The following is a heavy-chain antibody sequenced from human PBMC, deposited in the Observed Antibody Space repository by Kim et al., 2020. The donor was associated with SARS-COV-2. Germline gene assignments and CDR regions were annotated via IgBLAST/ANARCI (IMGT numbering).Heavy chain of an antibody. Sequence: YNPSLKSRLTTSVDTSKNQLSLKLSSVAAADTAVYYCARRHQILLDAFDIWGQGTMVTVSS. J-gene: IGHJ3*02. CDR3: ARRHQILLDAFDI. V-gene: IGHV4-39*07. D-gene: IGHD3-10*01.